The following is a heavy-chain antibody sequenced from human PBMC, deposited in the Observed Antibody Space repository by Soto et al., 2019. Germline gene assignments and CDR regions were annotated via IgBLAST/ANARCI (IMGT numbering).Heavy chain of an antibody. Sequence: PGESLKISCKGSGYSFTSYWIGWVRQMPGKGLEWMGIVYPGDSDTRYSPSFQGQVTISADKSISTAYLQWSSLKASDTAMYYCARTYYYGSGSYGHYYGMDVWGQGTTVTV. CDR3: ARTYYYGSGSYGHYYGMDV. J-gene: IGHJ6*02. CDR2: VYPGDSDT. D-gene: IGHD3-10*01. V-gene: IGHV5-51*01. CDR1: GYSFTSYW.